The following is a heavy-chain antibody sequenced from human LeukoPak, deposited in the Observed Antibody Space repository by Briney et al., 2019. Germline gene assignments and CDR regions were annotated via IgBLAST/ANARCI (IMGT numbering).Heavy chain of an antibody. CDR3: ASPKGGHTKLPG. CDR2: IIPILGIA. V-gene: IGHV1-69*04. J-gene: IGHJ4*02. Sequence: GSSVKVSCKASGGTFSSYAISWVRQAPGQGLEWMGRIIPILGIANYAQKFQGRVTITADKSTSTAYMELSSLRSEDTAVYYCASPKGGHTKLPGWGQGTLVTVSS. CDR1: GGTFSSYA. D-gene: IGHD2-15*01.